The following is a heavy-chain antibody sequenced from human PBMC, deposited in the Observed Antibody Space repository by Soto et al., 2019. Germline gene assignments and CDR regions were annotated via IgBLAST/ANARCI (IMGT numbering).Heavy chain of an antibody. D-gene: IGHD2-15*01. CDR2: IYYSGST. J-gene: IGHJ4*02. V-gene: IGHV4-39*01. CDR1: GGSISSSSYY. CDR3: ARHTPAISISDH. Sequence: SETLSLTCTVSGGSISSSSYYWGWIRQPPGKGLEWIGSIYYSGSTYYNTSLKSRVTISVDTSKNQFSLKLSSVTAADTAVYYRARHTPAISISDHWGQGTLVT.